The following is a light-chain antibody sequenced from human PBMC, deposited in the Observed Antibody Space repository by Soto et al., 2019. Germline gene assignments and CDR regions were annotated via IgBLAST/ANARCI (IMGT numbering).Light chain of an antibody. CDR2: AAS. CDR1: QSISSY. J-gene: IGKJ5*01. V-gene: IGKV1-9*01. Sequence: DIQMTQSQSSLSASVGDRITITCRASQSISSYLACYQQKPGKAPKLLIYAASTLQSGVPSRFSGSGSGTEFTLTISSLQPEDFATYYCQQLKSYPITFGQGTRLEI. CDR3: QQLKSYPIT.